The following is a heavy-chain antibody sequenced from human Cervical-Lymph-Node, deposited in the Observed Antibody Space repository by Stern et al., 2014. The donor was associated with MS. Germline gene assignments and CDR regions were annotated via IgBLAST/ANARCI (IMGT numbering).Heavy chain of an antibody. D-gene: IGHD2-2*01. CDR3: ARKWDVVVPAAIGTHYYYYGMDV. Sequence: QVQLVQSGAEVKKPGASVKVSCKASGYTFTSYGISWVRQAPGQGLEWMGWISAYNGNTNYAQKLQGRVTMTTDTSTSTAYMELRSLRSDDTAVYYCARKWDVVVPAAIGTHYYYYGMDVWGQGTTVTVSS. V-gene: IGHV1-18*01. CDR2: ISAYNGNT. CDR1: GYTFTSYG. J-gene: IGHJ6*02.